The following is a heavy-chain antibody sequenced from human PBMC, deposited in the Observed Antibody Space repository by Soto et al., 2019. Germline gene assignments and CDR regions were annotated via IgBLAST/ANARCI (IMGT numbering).Heavy chain of an antibody. CDR1: GYTFTSYH. Sequence: QVQLVQSGAEVKKPGASVKVSCKASGYTFTSYHITWVRQATGQGLEWMGWISAYNGNTNYAQKLQGRVTMTTDTPTSTAYMELSSLNSADTAVYDCARDSPPPRVGGEATLFPVSS. D-gene: IGHD2-21*01. V-gene: IGHV1-18*01. J-gene: IGHJ4*02. CDR3: ARDSPPPRV. CDR2: ISAYNGNT.